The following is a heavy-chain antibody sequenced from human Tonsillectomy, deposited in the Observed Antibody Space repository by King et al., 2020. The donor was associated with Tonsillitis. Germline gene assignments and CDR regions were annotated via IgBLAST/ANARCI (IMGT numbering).Heavy chain of an antibody. V-gene: IGHV3-15*01. CDR1: GFTFSNAW. CDR3: TPAVDYYGSGSIDY. D-gene: IGHD3-10*01. Sequence: VQLVESGGGLVKPGESLRLSCAASGFTFSNAWMSWVRQAPGKGLEWVGRIISKTHKTHGGTTDYAAPVKGRFTISRDDSKNTVYLQMNNLKTEDTAVYYCTPAVDYYGSGSIDYWGQGTLVTVSS. J-gene: IGHJ4*02. CDR2: IISKTHKTHGGTT.